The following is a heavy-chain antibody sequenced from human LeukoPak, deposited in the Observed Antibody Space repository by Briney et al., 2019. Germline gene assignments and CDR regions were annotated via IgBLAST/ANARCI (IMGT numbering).Heavy chain of an antibody. V-gene: IGHV3-49*03. J-gene: IGHJ4*02. CDR3: TRDRGAYNLYDY. Sequence: GGSLRLSCAASGFTFGDYAMSWFRQAPGKGLEWVGFIRSKAYGETADYAASVKGRFTISRDDSKAIAYLQMNSLKTEDTAVYHCTRDRGAYNLYDYWGQGTLVTVSS. CDR2: IRSKAYGETA. CDR1: GFTFGDYA. D-gene: IGHD1-1*01.